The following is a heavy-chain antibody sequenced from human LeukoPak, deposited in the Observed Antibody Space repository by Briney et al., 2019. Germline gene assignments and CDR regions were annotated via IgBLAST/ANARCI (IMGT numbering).Heavy chain of an antibody. J-gene: IGHJ4*02. CDR1: GASPSSYY. CDR3: ARGYDYVWRSYRSGYFDY. Sequence: PSETLSLTCTVSGASPSSYYWSWIRQPAGKGLEWIGRIYTSGSTNYNPSLKSRVTMSVDTSKNQFSLKLSSVTAADTAVYYCARGYDYVWRSYRSGYFDYWGQGTLVTVSS. CDR2: IYTSGST. D-gene: IGHD3-16*02. V-gene: IGHV4-4*07.